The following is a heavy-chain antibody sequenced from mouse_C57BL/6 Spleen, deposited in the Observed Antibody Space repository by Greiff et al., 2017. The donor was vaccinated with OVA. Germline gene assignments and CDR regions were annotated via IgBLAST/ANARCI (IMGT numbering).Heavy chain of an antibody. CDR3: ARDDGYYRYFDV. J-gene: IGHJ1*03. D-gene: IGHD2-3*01. Sequence: VQLQQPGAELVRPGSSVKLSCKASGYTFTSYWMHWVKQRPIQGLEWIGNIDPSDSETHYNQKFKDKATLTVDKSSSTAYMQLSSLTSEDSAVYDCARDDGYYRYFDVWGTGTTVTVSS. V-gene: IGHV1-52*01. CDR1: GYTFTSYW. CDR2: IDPSDSET.